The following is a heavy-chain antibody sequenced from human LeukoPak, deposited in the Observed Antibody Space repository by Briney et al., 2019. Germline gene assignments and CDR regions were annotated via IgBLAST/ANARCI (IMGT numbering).Heavy chain of an antibody. Sequence: GGSLRLSCAASGFTFSNAWMSWVRQAPGKGLEWVGRIKSKTDGGTTDYAAPVKGRFTISRDDSKNTLYLQMNSLKTEDTAVNYCTTEYRCSSTSCYDGENFDYWGQGTLVTVSS. CDR2: IKSKTDGGTT. CDR3: TTEYRCSSTSCYDGENFDY. V-gene: IGHV3-15*01. CDR1: GFTFSNAW. J-gene: IGHJ4*02. D-gene: IGHD2-2*01.